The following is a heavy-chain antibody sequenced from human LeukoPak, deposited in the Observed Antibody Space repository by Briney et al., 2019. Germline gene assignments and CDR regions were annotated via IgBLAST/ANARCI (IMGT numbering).Heavy chain of an antibody. CDR3: AIGERELKY. V-gene: IGHV1-8*01. Sequence: GASVKVSCKASGNTFSSYDINWERQATGQGLEWMVWMNHNSGNTGYVQKFQGRVTMTRNTSIRTVYMELSSLRSEDTAVYYGAIGERELKYWGQGTLVTVSS. CDR2: MNHNSGNT. CDR1: GNTFSSYD. J-gene: IGHJ4*02. D-gene: IGHD1-26*01.